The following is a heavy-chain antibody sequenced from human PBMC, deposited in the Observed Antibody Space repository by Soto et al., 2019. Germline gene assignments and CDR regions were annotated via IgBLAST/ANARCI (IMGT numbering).Heavy chain of an antibody. CDR2: FDPEDGET. Sequence: ASVKVSCKVSGYTLTELSMHCVRQAPGKGLEWMGGFDPEDGETIYAQKFQGRVTMTEDTSTDTAYMELSSLRSEDTAVYYCATDNVGANYFDYWGQGTLVTVSS. J-gene: IGHJ4*02. CDR3: ATDNVGANYFDY. CDR1: GYTLTELS. D-gene: IGHD1-26*01. V-gene: IGHV1-24*01.